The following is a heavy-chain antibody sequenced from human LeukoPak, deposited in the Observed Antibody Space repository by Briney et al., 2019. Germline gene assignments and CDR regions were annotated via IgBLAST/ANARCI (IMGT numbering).Heavy chain of an antibody. CDR3: AKPLTPGADAFDI. V-gene: IGHV3-23*01. CDR1: GFTFSSYA. CDR2: ISGSGGST. J-gene: IGHJ3*02. Sequence: GGSLRLSCAASGFTFSSYAMSWVRQAPGKGQEWVSVISGSGGSTFYADSVKGRFTISRDNSKKTLYLQMNSLRAEDTAIYYCAKPLTPGADAFDIWGQGTMVTVSS. D-gene: IGHD1-26*01.